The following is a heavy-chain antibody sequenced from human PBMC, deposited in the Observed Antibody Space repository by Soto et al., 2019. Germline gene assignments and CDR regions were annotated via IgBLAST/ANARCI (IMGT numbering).Heavy chain of an antibody. J-gene: IGHJ4*02. Sequence: PSDTLSLTCAVSGGSISSGGYSWSWIRQPPGNGLEWIGYIYHSGSTYYNPSLKSRVTISVDRSKNQFSLKLSSVTAADTAVYSCARVHDYWGQGTLVTVSS. CDR3: ARVHDY. CDR2: IYHSGST. CDR1: GGSISSGGYS. V-gene: IGHV4-30-2*01.